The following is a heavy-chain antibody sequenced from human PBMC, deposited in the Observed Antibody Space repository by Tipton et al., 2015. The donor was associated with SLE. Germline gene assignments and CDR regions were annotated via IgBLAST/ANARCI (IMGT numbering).Heavy chain of an antibody. D-gene: IGHD1-7*01. Sequence: TLSLTCTVSGDSINSPTYYWNWIRQPPGRRLEWIGYVYFNGNTNYNPSLKSRVIISVDTSKNQSSLKLSSVTAADTAVYYCARTNWNYIAFNIWSQGTLVTVSS. CDR3: ARTNWNYIAFNI. CDR1: GDSINSPTYY. J-gene: IGHJ3*02. CDR2: VYFNGNT. V-gene: IGHV4-61*01.